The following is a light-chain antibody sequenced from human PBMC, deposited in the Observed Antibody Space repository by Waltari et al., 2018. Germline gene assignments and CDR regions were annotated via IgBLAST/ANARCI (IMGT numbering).Light chain of an antibody. J-gene: IGKJ1*01. V-gene: IGKV2-28*01. CDR1: PSLLHRSGDNY. Sequence: DIVMTQPPLSLPVTPGEPASISCRSSPSLLHRSGDNYRDWYLQKPGQSPQLLIYLGSNRASGVPDRFSGSGSGTDFTLKISRVEAEDVGVYYCMQALQTPWTFGQGTKVEIK. CDR3: MQALQTPWT. CDR2: LGS.